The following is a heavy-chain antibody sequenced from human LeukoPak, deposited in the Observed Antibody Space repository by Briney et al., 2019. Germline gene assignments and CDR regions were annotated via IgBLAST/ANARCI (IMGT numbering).Heavy chain of an antibody. Sequence: GGSLRLSCAASGFTFSSYSMNWVRQAPGKGLEWVSSISSSSSYTYYADSVKGRFTISRDNAKNSLYLQMNSLRAEDTAVYYCARDCSGGSCPTQYYYYGMDVWGQGTTVTVSS. CDR3: ARDCSGGSCPTQYYYYGMDV. CDR2: ISSSSSYT. J-gene: IGHJ6*02. V-gene: IGHV3-21*01. CDR1: GFTFSSYS. D-gene: IGHD2-15*01.